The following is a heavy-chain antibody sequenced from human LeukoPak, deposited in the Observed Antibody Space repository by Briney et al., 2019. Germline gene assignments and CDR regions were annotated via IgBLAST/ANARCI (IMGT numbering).Heavy chain of an antibody. CDR2: INAGNGNT. CDR1: GYTFTSYA. J-gene: IGHJ5*02. Sequence: GASVKVSCKASGYTFTSYAMHWVRQAPGQRLEWMGWINAGNGNTKYSQEFQGRVTITRDTSASTAYMELSSLRSEDMAVYYCARTREAVAGYNWFDPWGQGTLVTVSS. V-gene: IGHV1-3*03. CDR3: ARTREAVAGYNWFDP. D-gene: IGHD6-19*01.